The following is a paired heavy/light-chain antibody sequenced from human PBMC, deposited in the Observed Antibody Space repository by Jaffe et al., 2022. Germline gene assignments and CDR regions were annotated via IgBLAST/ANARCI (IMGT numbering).Light chain of an antibody. CDR3: LIYYGGDRCWV. V-gene: IGLV7-43*01. Sequence: QIVVTQEPSLTVSPGGTVTLTCTSSTGAVNSGYYPNWFQQKPGQVPRALIYSTNNKYSWTPDRFSGSLLGGKATLTLSGVQPEDEADYYCLIYYGGDRCWVFGGGTKLTVL. J-gene: IGLJ3*02. CDR2: STN. CDR1: TGAVNSGYY.
Heavy chain of an antibody. CDR2: INHTGGT. D-gene: IGHD3-10*01. V-gene: IGHV4-34*01. CDR3: ARVSLGRRGIGY. J-gene: IGHJ4*02. Sequence: QVQLQQWGAGLLKPSETLSLTCGVFNGSFSGYYWSWIRQPPGKGLQWIGEINHTGGTNYNPSLKSRVTISVDMSKNQFSLMLNSVTAADTGVYYCARVSLGRRGIGYWGQGTLVTVSS. CDR1: NGSFSGYY.